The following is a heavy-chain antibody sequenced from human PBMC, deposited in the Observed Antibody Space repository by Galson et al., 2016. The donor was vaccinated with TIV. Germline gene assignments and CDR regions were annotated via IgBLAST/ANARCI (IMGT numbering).Heavy chain of an antibody. D-gene: IGHD3-22*01. CDR1: GFTFTDYY. Sequence: SLRLSCAVSGFTFTDYYMNWIRQAPGKGLEWVSYISNGGSTTYYADFVKGRFTISRDNAKNSLYLHMSSLRAEDTAVYYCARAVTMRVADYYYGMDVWVQGTAVSVSS. CDR3: ARAVTMRVADYYYGMDV. J-gene: IGHJ6*02. CDR2: ISNGGSTT. V-gene: IGHV3-11*04.